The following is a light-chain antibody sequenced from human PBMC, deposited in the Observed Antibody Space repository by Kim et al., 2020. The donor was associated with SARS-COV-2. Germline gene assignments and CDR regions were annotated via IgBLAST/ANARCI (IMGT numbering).Light chain of an antibody. J-gene: IGKJ1*01. CDR1: QSITSSY. CDR2: GAS. CDR3: QQYGSSPWT. V-gene: IGKV3-20*01. Sequence: EIVLTQSPDTLSLSPGERATLSCRASQSITSSYLAWYQHKPGQAPRLLIYGASNRATDIPVRFSGSGSGTDFTLTISRLEPEDFAVYHCQQYGSSPWTFGQGTKVDIK.